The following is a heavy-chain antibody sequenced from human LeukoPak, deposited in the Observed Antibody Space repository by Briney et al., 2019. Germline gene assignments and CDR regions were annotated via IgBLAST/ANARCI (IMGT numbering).Heavy chain of an antibody. Sequence: SETLSLTCAVYGGSFSGYYWNWIRQPPVKGLEWIGEINHSGSTNYNPSLKSRVTISVDTSKNQFSLKLSSVTAADTAVYYCARGPPRYHYYSYMDVWGKGTTVTVSS. CDR3: ARGPPRYHYYSYMDV. CDR2: INHSGST. V-gene: IGHV4-34*01. CDR1: GGSFSGYY. J-gene: IGHJ6*03.